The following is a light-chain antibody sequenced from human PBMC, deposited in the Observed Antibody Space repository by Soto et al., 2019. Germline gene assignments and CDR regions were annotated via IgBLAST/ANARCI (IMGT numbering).Light chain of an antibody. CDR2: KAS. CDR3: QQYNNYPWT. V-gene: IGKV1-5*03. J-gene: IGKJ1*01. CDR1: QSISSW. Sequence: DIQMTQSPSTLSASVGDRVTITCRASQSISSWLAWYQQTPGKAPKLLIYKASSLESGVPSRFSGSGSGTEFHLTISSLQPDDFATYYCQQYNNYPWTFGQGTKVEIK.